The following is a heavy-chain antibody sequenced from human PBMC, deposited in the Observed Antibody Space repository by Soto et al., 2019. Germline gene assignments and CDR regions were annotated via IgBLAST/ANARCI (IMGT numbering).Heavy chain of an antibody. V-gene: IGHV1-18*01. D-gene: IGHD3-10*01. CDR2: ISAYNGNT. Sequence: QVQLVQSGAEVKKPGASVKVSCKASGYTFTSYGISWVRQAPGQGLEWMGWISAYNGNTNYAQKLQGRVTMTTDATTSTAYMERRSLRSDDTAVYDCARGSITMVRGVRVWVDAFDIWGQGTMVTVSS. CDR3: ARGSITMVRGVRVWVDAFDI. J-gene: IGHJ3*02. CDR1: GYTFTSYG.